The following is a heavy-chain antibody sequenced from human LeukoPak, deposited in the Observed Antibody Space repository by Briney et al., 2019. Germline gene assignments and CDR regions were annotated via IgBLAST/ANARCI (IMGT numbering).Heavy chain of an antibody. D-gene: IGHD3-22*01. Sequence: GGSLRLSCAASGFTFSSYSMNWVRQAPGKGLEWVSSISSSSSSYIYYADSVKGRFTISRDNAKNSLYLQMNSLRAEDTAVYYCARDRTNYYDSSGYWDYWGQGTLVTVSS. CDR2: ISSSSSSYI. CDR3: ARDRTNYYDSSGYWDY. J-gene: IGHJ4*02. V-gene: IGHV3-21*01. CDR1: GFTFSSYS.